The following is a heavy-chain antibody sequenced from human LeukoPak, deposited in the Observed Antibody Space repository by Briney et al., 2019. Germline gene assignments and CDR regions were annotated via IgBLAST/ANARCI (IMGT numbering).Heavy chain of an antibody. D-gene: IGHD6-13*01. J-gene: IGHJ5*02. CDR3: AKKTPGIHPFDP. Sequence: LPGGSLRLSCAASGFTFRTSAFSWVRQSPGRGLEWVSTVGTDSDTYYADSVKGRFTISRDNSKNTVYLQMTGLRADDTAVYYCAKKTPGIHPFDPWGQGTLVTVSP. CDR2: VGTDSDT. CDR1: GFTFRTSA. V-gene: IGHV3-23*01.